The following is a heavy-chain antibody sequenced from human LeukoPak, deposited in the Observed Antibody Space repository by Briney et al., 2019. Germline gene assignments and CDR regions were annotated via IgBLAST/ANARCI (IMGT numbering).Heavy chain of an antibody. D-gene: IGHD6-19*01. CDR1: GYTFTGYY. V-gene: IGHV1-46*01. CDR2: INPNGGSP. J-gene: IGHJ5*02. Sequence: GASVKVSCKASGYTFTGYYMHWVRQAPGHGLEWMGIINPNGGSPTYAQNFQGRLTMTTDKSTSTLYMDLNSLTSEDSAVYYCARGPLSGSGFFDPWGQGTLVTVSS. CDR3: ARGPLSGSGFFDP.